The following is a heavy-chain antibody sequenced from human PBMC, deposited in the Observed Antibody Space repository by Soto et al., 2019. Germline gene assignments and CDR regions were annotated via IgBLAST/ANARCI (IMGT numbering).Heavy chain of an antibody. D-gene: IGHD3-22*01. CDR3: ARSKEDYYDSSGYVGFFQH. V-gene: IGHV1-3*05. J-gene: IGHJ1*01. CDR1: GYTLTSYA. CDR2: INAGNGNT. Sequence: QVQLVQSGAEEKKPGASVKVSCKASGYTLTSYAMHWVRQAPGQRLEWMGWINAGNGNTKYSQKFQGRVTITRDTSASTAYLELSSLRSEDTAVYYCARSKEDYYDSSGYVGFFQHWGQGTLVTVSS.